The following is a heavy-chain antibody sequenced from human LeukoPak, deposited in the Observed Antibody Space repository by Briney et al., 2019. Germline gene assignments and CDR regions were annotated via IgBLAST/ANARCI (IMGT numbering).Heavy chain of an antibody. J-gene: IGHJ4*02. CDR1: GFSFSNAW. V-gene: IGHV3-15*07. D-gene: IGHD4-11*01. CDR2: IRSNSDGGTI. Sequence: GGSLRLSCATSGFSFSNAWMNWVRQAPGKGLEWVGRIRSNSDGGTIDYAASVKDRFTLSRDDSKNTLYLQLNSLQTADTAVYYCAKDPNPTGTYSNYWIYWGQGTLVTVSS. CDR3: AKDPNPTGTYSNYWIY.